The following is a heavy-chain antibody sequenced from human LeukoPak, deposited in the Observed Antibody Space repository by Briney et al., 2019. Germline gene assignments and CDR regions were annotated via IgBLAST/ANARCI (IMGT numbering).Heavy chain of an antibody. CDR3: AASRGFLEWLLYY. D-gene: IGHD3-3*01. CDR1: GLTFSSYG. Sequence: QTGRSLRLSCAASGLTFSSYGMHWVRQAPGKGLEWVAVIWYDGSNKYYADSVKGRFTISRDNSKNTLYLQMNSLRAEDTAVYYCAASRGFLEWLLYYWGQGTLVTVSS. J-gene: IGHJ4*02. V-gene: IGHV3-33*01. CDR2: IWYDGSNK.